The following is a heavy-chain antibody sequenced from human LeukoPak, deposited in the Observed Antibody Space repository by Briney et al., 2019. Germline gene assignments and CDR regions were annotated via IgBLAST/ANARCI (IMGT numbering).Heavy chain of an antibody. Sequence: GGSLRLSCAASGFTFSNYSMNWVRQAPGKGLEWVSYISRSSSYADSMKGRFTISRDNSKNTLYLQMNSLKGEDTAVYYCAKDRNYLGTLDYWGQGTLVTVSS. CDR1: GFTFSNYS. V-gene: IGHV3-21*01. D-gene: IGHD1-1*01. CDR2: ISRSSS. CDR3: AKDRNYLGTLDY. J-gene: IGHJ4*02.